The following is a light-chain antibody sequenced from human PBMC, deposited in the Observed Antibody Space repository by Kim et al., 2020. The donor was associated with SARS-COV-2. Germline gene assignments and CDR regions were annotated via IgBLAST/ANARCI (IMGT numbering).Light chain of an antibody. CDR1: QSISTY. V-gene: IGKV1-39*01. CDR2: VAS. CDR3: QQSYRTPYS. Sequence: SASEGDRVTITCRASQSISTYLNWYQQKPGKAPKFLIYVASRLQSGVSSRFSGSGSGTDFTLTISSLQPEDFGTYYCQQSYRTPYSFGQGTKLEIK. J-gene: IGKJ2*03.